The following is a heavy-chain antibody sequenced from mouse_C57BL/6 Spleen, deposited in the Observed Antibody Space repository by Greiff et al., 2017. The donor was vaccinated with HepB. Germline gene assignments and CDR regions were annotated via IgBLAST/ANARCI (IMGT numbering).Heavy chain of an antibody. J-gene: IGHJ2*01. CDR1: GFTFTDYY. D-gene: IGHD2-3*01. CDR3: ASLYDGYYFDY. CDR2: IRNKANGYTT. V-gene: IGHV7-3*01. Sequence: EVKLVESGGGLVQPGGSLSLSCAASGFTFTDYYMSWVRQPPGKALEWLGFIRNKANGYTTEYSASVKGRFTISRDNSQSILYLQMNALRAEDSATYYCASLYDGYYFDYWGQGTTLTVSS.